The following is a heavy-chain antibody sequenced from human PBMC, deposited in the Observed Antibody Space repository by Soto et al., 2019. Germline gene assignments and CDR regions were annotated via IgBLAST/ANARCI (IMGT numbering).Heavy chain of an antibody. J-gene: IGHJ6*02. D-gene: IGHD3-10*01. CDR2: IIPIFGTA. Sequence: SVEVSCKASGGTFSCYAISWVQQAPGKGLKWMGGIIPIFGTANYAQKFQGRVTITADESTSTAYMELSSLRSEDTAVYYCARDYYGSGSYYRDYYYGMDVWGQGTTVTVSS. V-gene: IGHV1-69*13. CDR1: GGTFSCYA. CDR3: ARDYYGSGSYYRDYYYGMDV.